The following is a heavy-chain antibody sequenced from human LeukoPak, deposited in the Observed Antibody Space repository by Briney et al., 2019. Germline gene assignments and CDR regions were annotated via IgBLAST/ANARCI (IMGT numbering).Heavy chain of an antibody. Sequence: ASVKVSCKASGYTFTSYGISWVRQAPGQGLEWMGWINAGNGNTKYSQKFQGRVTITRDTSASTAYMELSSLRSEDTAVYYCARDQEITMIDDAFDIWGQGTKVTVSS. J-gene: IGHJ3*02. CDR3: ARDQEITMIDDAFDI. CDR2: INAGNGNT. CDR1: GYTFTSYG. D-gene: IGHD3-22*01. V-gene: IGHV1-3*01.